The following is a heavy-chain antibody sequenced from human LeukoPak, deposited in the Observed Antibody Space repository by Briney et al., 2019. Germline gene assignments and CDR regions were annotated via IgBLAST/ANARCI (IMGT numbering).Heavy chain of an antibody. V-gene: IGHV1-2*02. Sequence: ASVKVSCKASGYTFTGYYMHWVRQAPGQGLEWMGWTNPNSGGTNYAQKFQGRVTMTRDTSISTAYMELSRLRSDDTAVYYCARESGSGGSFKSDYWGQGTLVTVSS. CDR3: ARESGSGGSFKSDY. J-gene: IGHJ4*02. CDR2: TNPNSGGT. CDR1: GYTFTGYY. D-gene: IGHD2-15*01.